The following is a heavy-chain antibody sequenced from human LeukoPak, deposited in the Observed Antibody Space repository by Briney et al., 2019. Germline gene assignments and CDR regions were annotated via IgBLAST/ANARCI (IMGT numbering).Heavy chain of an antibody. CDR3: ARERDGWYDGVY. Sequence: SVKVSCKASGGTFSSYAISWVRQAPGQGLEWMGRIIPVFGTANYAQKFQGRVTITTDESTSTAYMELSSLRSEDTAVYYCARERDGWYDGVYWGQGTLVTVSS. D-gene: IGHD6-19*01. CDR2: IIPVFGTA. CDR1: GGTFSSYA. V-gene: IGHV1-69*05. J-gene: IGHJ4*02.